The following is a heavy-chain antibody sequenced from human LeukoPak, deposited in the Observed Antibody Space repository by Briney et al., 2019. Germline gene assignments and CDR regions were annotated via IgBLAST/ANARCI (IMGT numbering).Heavy chain of an antibody. CDR2: IIPILGIA. Sequence: GASVKVSCKASGGTFSNYAISWVRQAPGQGLEWMGRIIPILGIANYAQKFQGRVTITADKSTSTAYMELSSLRSEDTAVYYCASPGYSGYEAPLNYWGQGTLVTVSS. J-gene: IGHJ4*02. V-gene: IGHV1-69*04. CDR1: GGTFSNYA. CDR3: ASPGYSGYEAPLNY. D-gene: IGHD5-12*01.